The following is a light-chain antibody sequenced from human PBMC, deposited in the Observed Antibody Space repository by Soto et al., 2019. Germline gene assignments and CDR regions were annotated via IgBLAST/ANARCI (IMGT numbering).Light chain of an antibody. CDR2: DAS. J-gene: IGKJ3*01. Sequence: EIVLTQSPATLSLSPGERATLSCRASQSVSSYLAWYQQKPGQAPRLLIYDASNRATGIPARFSGSGSGKDFTLTISSLEPEDFAVYYCQRRSNWPPFTFGPGTKVDIK. CDR3: QRRSNWPPFT. V-gene: IGKV3-11*01. CDR1: QSVSSY.